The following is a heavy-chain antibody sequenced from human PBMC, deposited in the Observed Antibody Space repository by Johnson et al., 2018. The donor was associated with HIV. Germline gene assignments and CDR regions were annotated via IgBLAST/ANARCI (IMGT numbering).Heavy chain of an antibody. CDR3: AKTGGGAALDS. J-gene: IGHJ3*02. V-gene: IGHV3-23*04. CDR2: ISGSGGST. Sequence: EVQLVESGGGVVQPGRSLRLSCAASGFTFISYAMHWVRQAPGKGLEWVSAISGSGGSTYYADSVKGRFTISRDNSKTTLYLQMNSLRVDDTAVYYCAKTGGGAALDSWGQGTMVTVSS. D-gene: IGHD3-16*01. CDR1: GFTFISYA.